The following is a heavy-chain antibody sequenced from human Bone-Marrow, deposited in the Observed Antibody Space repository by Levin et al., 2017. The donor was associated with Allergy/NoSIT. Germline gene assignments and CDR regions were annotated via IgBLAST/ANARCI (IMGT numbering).Heavy chain of an antibody. J-gene: IGHJ5*02. V-gene: IGHV1-18*01. CDR1: GYTFTSYG. CDR2: ISAYNGNT. D-gene: IGHD3-3*01. Sequence: ASVKVSCKASGYTFTSYGISWVRQAPGQGLEWMGWISAYNGNTNYAQKLQGRVTMTTDTSTSTAYMELRSLRSDDTAVYYCASWDYDFWSGYFSFPPGFDPWGQGTLVTVSS. CDR3: ASWDYDFWSGYFSFPPGFDP.